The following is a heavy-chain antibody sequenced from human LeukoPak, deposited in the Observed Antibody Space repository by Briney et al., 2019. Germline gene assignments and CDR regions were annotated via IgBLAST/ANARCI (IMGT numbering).Heavy chain of an antibody. CDR3: ARAGAAGTTDY. V-gene: IGHV3-7*05. CDR1: GFTFSSYG. J-gene: IGHJ4*02. CDR2: TKEDGSEK. Sequence: GGSLRLSCAASGFTFSSYGMHWVRQAPGKGLEWVALTKEDGSEKYYVDSVKGRFTVSRDNAKNSLYLQTNSLRAEDTAVYYCARAGAAGTTDYWGQGTLVTVSS. D-gene: IGHD6-13*01.